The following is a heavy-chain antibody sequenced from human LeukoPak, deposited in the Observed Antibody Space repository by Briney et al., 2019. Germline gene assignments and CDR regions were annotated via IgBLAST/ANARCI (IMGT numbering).Heavy chain of an antibody. CDR3: AKDHIGGVGSYSLGFDI. CDR2: ISSSGSSI. D-gene: IGHD1-26*01. Sequence: PGGSLRLSCAASGFTFSDYYMSWIRQAPGKGLEWVSYISSSGSSIYYADSVKGRFTISRDNAKNSLYLQMNSLRAEDTAVYYCAKDHIGGVGSYSLGFDIWGQGTMVTVSS. V-gene: IGHV3-11*04. CDR1: GFTFSDYY. J-gene: IGHJ3*02.